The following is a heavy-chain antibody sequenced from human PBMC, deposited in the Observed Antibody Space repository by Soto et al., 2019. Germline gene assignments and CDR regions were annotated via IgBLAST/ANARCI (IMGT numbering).Heavy chain of an antibody. D-gene: IGHD2-21*01. CDR3: AKDTLRHIVVRRGGRYDAFDI. CDR2: ISGSGGST. V-gene: IGHV3-23*01. CDR1: GFTFSSYA. Sequence: GGSLRLSCAAPGFTFSSYAMSWVRQAPGKGLEWVSAISGSGGSTYYADSVKGRFTISRDNSKNTLYLQMNSLRAEDTAVYYCAKDTLRHIVVRRGGRYDAFDIWGQGTMVTVSS. J-gene: IGHJ3*02.